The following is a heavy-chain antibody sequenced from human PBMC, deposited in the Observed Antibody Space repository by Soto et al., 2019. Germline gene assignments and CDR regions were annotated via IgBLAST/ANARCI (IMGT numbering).Heavy chain of an antibody. CDR3: ARDRRELLGYDFWSGSLPYYYYGMDV. V-gene: IGHV4-59*01. D-gene: IGHD3-3*01. CDR1: GGSISSYY. Sequence: TSETLSLTCTVSGGSISSYYWSWIRQPPGKGLEWIGYIYYSGSTNYNPSLKSRVTISVDTSKNQFSLKLSSVTAADTAVYYCARDRRELLGYDFWSGSLPYYYYGMDVWGQGTTVTVSS. J-gene: IGHJ6*02. CDR2: IYYSGST.